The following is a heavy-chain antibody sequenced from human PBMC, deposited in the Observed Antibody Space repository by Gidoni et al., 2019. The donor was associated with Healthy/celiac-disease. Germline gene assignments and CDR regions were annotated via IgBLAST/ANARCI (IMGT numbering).Heavy chain of an antibody. J-gene: IGHJ5*02. CDR2: IIPIFGTA. CDR1: GGTFSSYA. CDR3: AALSSYQQDWFDP. Sequence: QVQLVQSGAEVQQPGSSVKVSCTASGGTFSSYAISWVRQAPGQGLEWMGGIIPIFGTANYAQKFQGRVTITADESTSTAYMELSSLRSEDTAVYYCAALSSYQQDWFDPWGQGTLVTVSS. V-gene: IGHV1-69*01. D-gene: IGHD2-2*01.